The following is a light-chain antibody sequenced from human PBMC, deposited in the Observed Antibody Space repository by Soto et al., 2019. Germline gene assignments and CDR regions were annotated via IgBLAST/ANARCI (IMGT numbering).Light chain of an antibody. CDR3: SSYKSSSTL. J-gene: IGLJ2*01. V-gene: IGLV2-14*01. CDR2: DVS. CDR1: SSDVGGYNY. Sequence: QSALTQPASVSGSPGQSITISCTGTSSDVGGYNYVSWYQQHPGKAPKLMIYDVSNRPSGVSNRFSGSKSGNTASLTISGLQAEYEADYYCSSYKSSSTLFGGGTKLTVL.